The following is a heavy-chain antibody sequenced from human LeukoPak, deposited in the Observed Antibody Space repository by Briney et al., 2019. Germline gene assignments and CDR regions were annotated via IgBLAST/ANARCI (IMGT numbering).Heavy chain of an antibody. J-gene: IGHJ6*03. D-gene: IGHD1-1*01. CDR3: ARGRVSSSTWYSTYYYYFYMDV. CDR1: GGSISSSSYY. V-gene: IGHV4-39*07. CDR2: IYYSGST. Sequence: SETLSLTCTVSGGSISSSSYYWGWIRQPPGKGLEWIGSIYYSGSTYYNPSLKSRVTISVDTSKNQFSLKLSSVTAADTAVYYCARGRVSSSTWYSTYYYYFYMDVWGKGTTVTISS.